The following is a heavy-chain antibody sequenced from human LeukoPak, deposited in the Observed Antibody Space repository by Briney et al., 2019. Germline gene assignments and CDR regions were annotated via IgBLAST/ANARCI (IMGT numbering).Heavy chain of an antibody. V-gene: IGHV1-24*01. CDR2: FDPEEGET. Sequence: ASVKVSCKVSGYTLTELSMHWVRQAPGKGLEWMGGFDPEEGETIYAQKFQGRVTMTEGTSTDTAYMELRSLRSEDTAVYYCATDLAPTTVYGMDVWGQGTTVTVSS. CDR1: GYTLTELS. D-gene: IGHD3-3*02. CDR3: ATDLAPTTVYGMDV. J-gene: IGHJ6*02.